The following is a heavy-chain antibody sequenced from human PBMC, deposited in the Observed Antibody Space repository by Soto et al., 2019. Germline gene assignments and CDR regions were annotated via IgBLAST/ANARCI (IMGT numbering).Heavy chain of an antibody. CDR3: ARGDCSSTSCYRGYPFDP. CDR2: INPNSGGT. V-gene: IGHV1-2*04. Sequence: ASVKVSCKASGYTFTGYYMHWVRQAPGRGLEWMGWINPNSGGTNYAQKFQGWVTMTRDTSISTAYMELSRLRSDDTAVYYCARGDCSSTSCYRGYPFDPWGQGTLVTVSS. D-gene: IGHD2-2*01. CDR1: GYTFTGYY. J-gene: IGHJ5*02.